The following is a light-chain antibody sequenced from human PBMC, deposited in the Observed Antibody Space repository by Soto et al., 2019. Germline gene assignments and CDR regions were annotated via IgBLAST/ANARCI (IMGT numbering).Light chain of an antibody. Sequence: EIVMTQSPATLSVSPGERATLSCRASQGVATNLAWYQQKPGQSPRLLIYGASTRATGIPAGFSGDGSGTEFTLTISSLQSEDFAVYFCQQYNKWPYTFGQGTKLEIK. CDR3: QQYNKWPYT. CDR2: GAS. CDR1: QGVATN. V-gene: IGKV3-15*01. J-gene: IGKJ2*01.